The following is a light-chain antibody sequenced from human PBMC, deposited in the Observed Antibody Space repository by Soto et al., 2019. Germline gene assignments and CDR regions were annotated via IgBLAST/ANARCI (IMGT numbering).Light chain of an antibody. CDR3: QKYNIAPRT. Sequence: DIQMTQSPSSLSASVGDRVTITCRASQGVSNYLAWYQQKPGKVPKLLIYGAATLQSGVPSRFSGSGSGTDFTLTISSLQPEDVATYYWQKYNIAPRTFGQGTKLEIK. V-gene: IGKV1-27*01. J-gene: IGKJ2*02. CDR1: QGVSNY. CDR2: GAA.